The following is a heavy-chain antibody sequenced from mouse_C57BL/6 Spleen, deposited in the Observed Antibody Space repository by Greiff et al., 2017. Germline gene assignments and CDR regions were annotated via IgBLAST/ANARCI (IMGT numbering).Heavy chain of an antibody. CDR3: ARERGYYGSCAMDY. Sequence: QVQLQQPGAELVKPGASVKMSCKASGYTFTSYWITWVKQRPGQGLEWIGDIYPGSGSTNYNEKFKSKATLTVDTSSSTAYMQLSSLTSEDSAVYYCARERGYYGSCAMDYWGQGTSVTVSS. J-gene: IGHJ4*01. CDR1: GYTFTSYW. D-gene: IGHD1-1*01. V-gene: IGHV1-55*01. CDR2: IYPGSGST.